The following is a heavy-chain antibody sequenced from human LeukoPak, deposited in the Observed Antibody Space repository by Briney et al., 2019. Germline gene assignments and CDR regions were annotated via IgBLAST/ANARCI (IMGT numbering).Heavy chain of an antibody. J-gene: IGHJ5*02. D-gene: IGHD3-3*01. Sequence: ASVKVSCKASGYTFTGHYMHWVRQAPGQGLEWMGWINPNSGGTKYAQKFQGRVTLTRDTSISTAYMELSRLRCDDTAVYYCARSYDFWSGPPFDPWGQRTLVTVSS. CDR3: ARSYDFWSGPPFDP. V-gene: IGHV1-2*02. CDR2: INPNSGGT. CDR1: GYTFTGHY.